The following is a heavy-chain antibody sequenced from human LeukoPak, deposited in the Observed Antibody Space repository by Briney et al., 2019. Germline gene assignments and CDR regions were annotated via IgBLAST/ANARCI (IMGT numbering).Heavy chain of an antibody. CDR2: INHSGST. J-gene: IGHJ3*02. D-gene: IGHD3-22*01. CDR3: AREGDYYDSSGYSLFYAFDI. V-gene: IGHV4-34*01. CDR1: GGSFSGYY. Sequence: SETLSLTCAVYGGSFSGYYWSWIRQPPGKGLEWIGEINHSGSTNYNPSLKSRVTISVDTSKNQFSLKLSSVTAADTAVYYCAREGDYYDSSGYSLFYAFDIWGQGTMVTVSS.